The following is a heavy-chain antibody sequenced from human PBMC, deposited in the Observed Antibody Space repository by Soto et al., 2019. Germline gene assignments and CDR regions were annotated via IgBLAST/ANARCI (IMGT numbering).Heavy chain of an antibody. Sequence: ASVKVSCKASGYTFTGYYMHWVRQAPGQGLEWMGWINPNSGGTNYAQKFQGWVTMTRDTSISTAYMELSRLRSDDTAVYYCARVKAYDSSGYSPDAGMDVWGQGTTVTAP. CDR2: INPNSGGT. J-gene: IGHJ6*02. V-gene: IGHV1-2*04. CDR3: ARVKAYDSSGYSPDAGMDV. CDR1: GYTFTGYY. D-gene: IGHD3-22*01.